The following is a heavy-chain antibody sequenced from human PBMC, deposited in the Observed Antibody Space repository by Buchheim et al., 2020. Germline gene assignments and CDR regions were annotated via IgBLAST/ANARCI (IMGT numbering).Heavy chain of an antibody. CDR1: GGSFSGYY. V-gene: IGHV4-34*01. CDR2: INHSGST. Sequence: QVQLQQWGAGLLKPSETLSLTCAVYGGSFSGYYWSWIRQPPGKGLEWIGEINHSGSTNYNPSLKSRVTISVDTSKNQFSLKLSSVTAADTAVYYCARGQRPRQDNNPTRRTYYYYYYGMDVWGQGTT. CDR3: ARGQRPRQDNNPTRRTYYYYYYGMDV. D-gene: IGHD1/OR15-1a*01. J-gene: IGHJ6*02.